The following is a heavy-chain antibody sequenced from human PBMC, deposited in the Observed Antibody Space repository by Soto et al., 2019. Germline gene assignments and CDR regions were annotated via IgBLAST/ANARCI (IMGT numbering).Heavy chain of an antibody. CDR1: GGSISISSYY. V-gene: IGHV4-39*01. D-gene: IGHD6-19*01. Sequence: SETLSLTCTVSGGSISISSYYWGCIRQPPGKGLEWIGSIYYSGSTYYNPSLKSRVTISVDTSKNQFSLKLSSVTAADTAVYYCAREQWLPREWYFDYWGQGTLVTV. J-gene: IGHJ4*02. CDR2: IYYSGST. CDR3: AREQWLPREWYFDY.